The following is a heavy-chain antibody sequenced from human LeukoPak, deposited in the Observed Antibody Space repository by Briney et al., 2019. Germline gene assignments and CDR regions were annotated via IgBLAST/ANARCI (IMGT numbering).Heavy chain of an antibody. CDR2: IYYSGST. J-gene: IGHJ5*02. CDR1: GGSISSSSYY. CDR3: ARAVARSTTQFWFDP. Sequence: ASETLSLTCTVSGGSISSSSYYWGWIRQPPGKGLEWIGSIYYSGSTYYNPSLKSRVTISVDTSKNQFSLKLSSVTAADTAVYYCARAVARSTTQFWFDPWGQGTLVTVSS. V-gene: IGHV4-39*01. D-gene: IGHD2-2*01.